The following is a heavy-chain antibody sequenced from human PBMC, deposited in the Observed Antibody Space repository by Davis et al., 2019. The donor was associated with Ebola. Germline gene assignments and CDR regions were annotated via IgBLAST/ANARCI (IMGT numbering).Heavy chain of an antibody. CDR1: GGSFSGYY. CDR3: SRGSPWWDYDYGMDV. J-gene: IGHJ6*02. D-gene: IGHD2-15*01. CDR2: INHSGST. V-gene: IGHV4-34*01. Sequence: SETLSLTCAVYGGSFSGYYWSWIRQPPGKGLEWIGEINHSGSTNYNPSLKSRVTISVDTSKNQFSLKLSSVTAADTAVYYCSRGSPWWDYDYGMDVWGQGTTVTVSS.